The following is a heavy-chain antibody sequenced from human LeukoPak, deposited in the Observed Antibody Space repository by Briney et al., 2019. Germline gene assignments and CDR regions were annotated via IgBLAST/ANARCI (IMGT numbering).Heavy chain of an antibody. CDR2: VFHRGTT. V-gene: IGHV4-38-2*02. Sequence: SETLSLTCTVSGYSINSAFYWGWIRVPPGKGLEWIGSVFHRGTTYYNSSLKSRVNISIDTSKNQFSLKLSSVTAADTAVYYCARHRITMIRGREGWFDPWGRGTLVTVSS. CDR3: ARHRITMIRGREGWFDP. J-gene: IGHJ5*02. CDR1: GYSINSAFY. D-gene: IGHD3-10*01.